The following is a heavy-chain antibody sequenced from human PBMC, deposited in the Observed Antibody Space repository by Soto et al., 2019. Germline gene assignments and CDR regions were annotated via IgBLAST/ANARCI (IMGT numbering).Heavy chain of an antibody. CDR1: GGTFSSYA. J-gene: IGHJ4*02. CDR2: INAGNGNT. CDR3: ARDFEVVAATPGY. D-gene: IGHD2-15*01. Sequence: ASVKVSCKASGGTFSSYAISWVRQAPGQGLEWMGWINAGNGNTKYSQKFQGRVTITRDTSASTAYMELSSLRSEDTAVYYCARDFEVVAATPGYWGQGTLVTVSS. V-gene: IGHV1-3*01.